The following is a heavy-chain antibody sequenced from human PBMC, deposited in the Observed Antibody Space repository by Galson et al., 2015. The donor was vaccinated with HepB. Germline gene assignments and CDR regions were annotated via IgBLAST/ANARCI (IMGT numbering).Heavy chain of an antibody. J-gene: IGHJ4*02. CDR3: AKDTDRSSSWDYFDY. V-gene: IGHV3-43*01. CDR2: ISWDGGST. Sequence: SLRLSCAASGFTFDDYTMHWVRQAPGKGLEWVSLISWDGGSTYYADSVKGRFTISRDNSKNSLYLQMNSLRTEDTALYYCAKDTDRSSSWDYFDYWGQGTLVTVSS. CDR1: GFTFDDYT. D-gene: IGHD6-13*01.